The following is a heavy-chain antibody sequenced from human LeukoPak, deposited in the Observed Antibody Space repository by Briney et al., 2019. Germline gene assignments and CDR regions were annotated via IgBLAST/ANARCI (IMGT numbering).Heavy chain of an antibody. J-gene: IGHJ5*02. D-gene: IGHD6-13*01. Sequence: GASVKVSCKASGYTFTSHGISWVRQAPGQGLEWMGWISAYNGNTNYAQKLQGRDTMTTDTSTSTAYMELRSLRSDDTAVYYCARERPIAAAGEGKNWFDPWGQGTLVTVSS. CDR2: ISAYNGNT. CDR3: ARERPIAAAGEGKNWFDP. CDR1: GYTFTSHG. V-gene: IGHV1-18*01.